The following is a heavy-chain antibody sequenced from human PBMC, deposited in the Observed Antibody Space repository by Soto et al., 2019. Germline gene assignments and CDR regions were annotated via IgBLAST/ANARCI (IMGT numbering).Heavy chain of an antibody. Sequence: SETLSLTCTVSGGSISSSSYYWGWIRQPPGKGLEWIGSIYYSESTYYNPSLKSRVTISVDTSKNQFSLKLSSVTAADTAVYYCATFSVTEYRSSSDFDYWGQGTLVTVYS. V-gene: IGHV4-39*01. D-gene: IGHD6-6*01. J-gene: IGHJ4*02. CDR2: IYYSEST. CDR3: ATFSVTEYRSSSDFDY. CDR1: GGSISSSSYY.